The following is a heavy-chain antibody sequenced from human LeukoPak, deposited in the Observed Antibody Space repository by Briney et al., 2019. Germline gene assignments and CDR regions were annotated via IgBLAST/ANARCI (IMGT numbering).Heavy chain of an antibody. Sequence: ASVKVSCKVSGYNLTELSMHWVRQAPGKRLGWMGGFDPEDGETIYAQKFQGRVTMTEDTSTDTAYMELSSLRSEDTAVYYCATGVGNSGSRNWFDPWGQGTLVTVSS. J-gene: IGHJ5*02. V-gene: IGHV1-24*01. D-gene: IGHD1-26*01. CDR1: GYNLTELS. CDR2: FDPEDGET. CDR3: ATGVGNSGSRNWFDP.